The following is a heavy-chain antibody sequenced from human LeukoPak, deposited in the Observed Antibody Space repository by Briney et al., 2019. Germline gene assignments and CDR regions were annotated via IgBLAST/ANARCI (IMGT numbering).Heavy chain of an antibody. D-gene: IGHD2-8*01. V-gene: IGHV3-30*02. CDR1: GFTFSSYG. J-gene: IGHJ4*02. CDR3: AKDSVPPNAPYYFDY. Sequence: GGSLRLSCAASGFTFSSYGMHWVRQAPGKGLECVAFIRYDGSNKYYADSVKGRFTISRDNSKNTLYLQMNSLRAEDTAVYYCAKDSVPPNAPYYFDYWGQGTLVTVSS. CDR2: IRYDGSNK.